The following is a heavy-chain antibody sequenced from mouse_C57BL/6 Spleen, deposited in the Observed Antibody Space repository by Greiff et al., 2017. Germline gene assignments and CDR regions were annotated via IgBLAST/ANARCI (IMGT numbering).Heavy chain of an antibody. CDR1: GYTFTDYY. Sequence: VQLQQSGPELVKPGASVKISCKASGYTFTDYYMNWVKQSHGKSLEWIGDINPNNGGTSYNQKFKGKATLTVDKSSSTAYMELRSLTSEGSAVYYCAGSYYFDYWGQGTTLTVSS. V-gene: IGHV1-26*01. CDR3: AGSYYFDY. J-gene: IGHJ2*01. CDR2: INPNNGGT.